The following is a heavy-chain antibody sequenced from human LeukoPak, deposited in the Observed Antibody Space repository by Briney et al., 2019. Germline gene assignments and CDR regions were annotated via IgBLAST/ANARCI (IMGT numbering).Heavy chain of an antibody. V-gene: IGHV4-59*08. J-gene: IGHJ6*02. CDR3: ARHGQTYYYGMDV. Sequence: PSETLSLTCSVSGGSISSFYWSWIRQPPGRGLEWIGQIYYSGGTIYNPSLKSRVTISLDTSQNQFSLKLSSVTAADTAVYSCARHGQTYYYGMDVWGQGTTVIVSS. CDR1: GGSISSFY. CDR2: IYYSGGT.